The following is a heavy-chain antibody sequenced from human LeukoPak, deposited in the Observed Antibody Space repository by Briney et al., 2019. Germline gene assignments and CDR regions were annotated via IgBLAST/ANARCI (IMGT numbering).Heavy chain of an antibody. CDR2: IYHSGST. J-gene: IGHJ5*02. Sequence: SGTLSLTCAVSGGSISSSNWWSWVRQPPGKGLEWIGEIYHSGSTNYNPSLKSRVTISVDKSKNQFSLKLSSVTAADTAVYYCARVRDTAMVTAWFDPWGQGTLVTVSS. CDR3: ARVRDTAMVTAWFDP. CDR1: GGSISSSNW. D-gene: IGHD5-18*01. V-gene: IGHV4-4*02.